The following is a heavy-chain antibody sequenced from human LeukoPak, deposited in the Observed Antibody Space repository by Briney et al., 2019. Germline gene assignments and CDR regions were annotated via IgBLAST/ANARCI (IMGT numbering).Heavy chain of an antibody. CDR2: ISTHDGHT. Sequence: ASVKVSCTASDYTFTNYGITWVRQAPGQGLEWMGWISTHDGHTICAQGLQGRVTMTTDTSTTTAYMELRRLKSDDTAVYYCAGAPPGMTMGPGDYWGQGALVIVSS. CDR3: AGAPPGMTMGPGDY. D-gene: IGHD6-13*01. V-gene: IGHV1-18*01. J-gene: IGHJ4*02. CDR1: DYTFTNYG.